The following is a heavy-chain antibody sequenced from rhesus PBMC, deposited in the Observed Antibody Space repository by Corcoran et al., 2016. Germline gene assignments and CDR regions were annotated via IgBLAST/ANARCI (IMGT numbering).Heavy chain of an antibody. CDR2: IYGSGSP. D-gene: IGHD2-39*01. CDR3: ARQGVTYNRFDV. V-gene: IGHV4S11*01. Sequence: QVQLQESGPGLVRPSETLSLTCAVSGGSISSDYWSWHRLAPGGGLEWIGFIYGSGSPYYNPSLKSRVTLSVDTSKSQLSLKLTSVTAADTAVFYCARQGVTYNRFDVWGPGVLVTVSS. J-gene: IGHJ5-1*01. CDR1: GGSISSDY.